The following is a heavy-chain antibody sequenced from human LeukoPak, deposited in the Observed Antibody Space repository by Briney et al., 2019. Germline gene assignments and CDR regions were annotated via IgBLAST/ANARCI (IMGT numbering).Heavy chain of an antibody. CDR2: IRYDGSNK. CDR1: GFTFSSYG. Sequence: GGSLRLSCAASGFTFSSYGMHWVRQAPGKGLEWVAFIRYDGSNKYYADSVKGRFTISRDNAKSSLYLQMNSLTAEDTAIYFCARGRDHAFDIWGQGTRVTVSS. CDR3: ARGRDHAFDI. V-gene: IGHV3-30*02. J-gene: IGHJ3*02.